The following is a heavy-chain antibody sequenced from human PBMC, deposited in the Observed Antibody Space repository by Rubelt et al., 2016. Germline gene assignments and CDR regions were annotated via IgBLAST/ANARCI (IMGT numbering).Heavy chain of an antibody. CDR1: GGTFSRYA. Sequence: QVQLVQSGAEVKKPGSSVKVSCKASGGTFSRYAISWVRQAPGQGLEWMGGITPMFGTANYAQKLQGRLTITADESTSTADMELSSLRSEDTAVYYCAREGGTYYIFDYWGQGTLVTVSS. CDR3: AREGGTYYIFDY. J-gene: IGHJ4*02. V-gene: IGHV1-69*01. CDR2: ITPMFGTA. D-gene: IGHD1-26*01.